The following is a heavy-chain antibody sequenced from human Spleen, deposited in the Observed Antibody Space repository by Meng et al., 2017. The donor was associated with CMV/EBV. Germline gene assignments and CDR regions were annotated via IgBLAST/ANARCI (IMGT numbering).Heavy chain of an antibody. CDR2: ISSSSSYI. CDR3: AREPEVGAGYWSVDL. J-gene: IGHJ2*01. Sequence: EVQLVESGGGLVKPGGSLRRSWAASGLTFSSYSMNWVRQAPGKGLEWVSSISSSSSYIYYADSVKGRFTISRDNAKTSLYLQMNSLRAEDTAVYYCAREPEVGAGYWSVDLWGRGTLFTVSS. CDR1: GLTFSSYS. D-gene: IGHD1-26*01. V-gene: IGHV3-21*01.